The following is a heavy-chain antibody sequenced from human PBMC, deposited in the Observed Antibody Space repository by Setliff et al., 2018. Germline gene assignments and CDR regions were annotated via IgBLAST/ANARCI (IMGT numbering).Heavy chain of an antibody. CDR2: ISAYNGNT. CDR1: GYTFTSYG. CDR3: ARDRGYNFWSGYFVKDYFDY. Sequence: ASVKVSCKASGYTFTSYGISWVRQAPGQGLEWMGWISAYNGNTNYAQKLQGRVTMTTDTSTSTAYMELRSLRSDDTAVYYCARDRGYNFWSGYFVKDYFDYWGQGTPVTVSS. D-gene: IGHD3-3*01. V-gene: IGHV1-18*01. J-gene: IGHJ4*02.